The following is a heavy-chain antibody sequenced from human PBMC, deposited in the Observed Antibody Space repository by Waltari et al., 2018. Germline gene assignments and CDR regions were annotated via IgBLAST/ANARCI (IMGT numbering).Heavy chain of an antibody. J-gene: IGHJ4*02. CDR1: GGSFSGYY. CDR3: ARNGLQSTPFDY. V-gene: IGHV4-34*01. D-gene: IGHD4-4*01. CDR2: INHSGST. Sequence: QVQLQQWGAGLLKPSETLSLTCAVYGGSFSGYYWSWIRQPPGKGLEWIGEINHSGSTNYNPSLKSRVTISVDTSKNQFSLKLSPVTAADTAVYYCARNGLQSTPFDYWGQGTLVTVSS.